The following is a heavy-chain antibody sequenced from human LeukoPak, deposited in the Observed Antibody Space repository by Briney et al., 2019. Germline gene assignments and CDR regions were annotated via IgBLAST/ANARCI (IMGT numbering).Heavy chain of an antibody. CDR1: GFTFSHYW. Sequence: PGGSLRLSCAASGFTFSHYWMSWVRQAPGKGLEWVANIKEDVSEKHYVDSVKGRFTISRDNAKNSLYLQMNSLRAEDTAVYYCARGYCSSTSCYHFDYWGQGTLVTVSS. V-gene: IGHV3-7*01. J-gene: IGHJ4*02. CDR2: IKEDVSEK. CDR3: ARGYCSSTSCYHFDY. D-gene: IGHD2-2*01.